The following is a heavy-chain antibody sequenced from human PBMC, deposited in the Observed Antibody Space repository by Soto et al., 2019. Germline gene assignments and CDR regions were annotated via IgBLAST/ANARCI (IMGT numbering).Heavy chain of an antibody. J-gene: IGHJ6*02. D-gene: IGHD2-8*01. V-gene: IGHV3-13*01. CDR3: ARVGLYPWVKDCMDV. Sequence: EVQLVESGGGLVQPGWSLRLTCAASGFTFSSYDMHWVRQATGKGLEWVSAIGTAGDTYYPGSVKGRFTLSRENAKNSLYLQMNSLKAEDTAVYYCARVGLYPWVKDCMDVWGQGTTVTVSS. CDR1: GFTFSSYD. CDR2: IGTAGDT.